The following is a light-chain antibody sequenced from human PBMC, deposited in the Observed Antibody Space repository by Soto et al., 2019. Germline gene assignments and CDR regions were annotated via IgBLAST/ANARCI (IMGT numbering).Light chain of an antibody. Sequence: EIQMTQSPSTLPASVGDRVTITCRASQSISNLLAWYQQKPGTAPKLLIYHASTLESGVPSRFSGSGSGTEFTLPISSLQPDDFATYYCKQYNSYSFGQGTKVDIK. J-gene: IGKJ1*01. CDR1: QSISNL. V-gene: IGKV1-5*01. CDR2: HAS. CDR3: KQYNSYS.